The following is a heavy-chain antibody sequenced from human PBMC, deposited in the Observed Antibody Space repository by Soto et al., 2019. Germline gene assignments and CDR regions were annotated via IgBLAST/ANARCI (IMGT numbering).Heavy chain of an antibody. V-gene: IGHV2-5*02. CDR1: GFSLTTSGVG. Sequence: SGPTLVNPTQTLTLTCTFSGFSLTTSGVGVGWVRKPPGKALEWLALIYWDDDKRYSPSLKSRLTITKDTSKNHVVLTMTNMDPVDTATYYCAHRLTLNTDWNYGRFDYWGQGTLVTVSS. D-gene: IGHD1-7*01. J-gene: IGHJ4*02. CDR2: IYWDDDK. CDR3: AHRLTLNTDWNYGRFDY.